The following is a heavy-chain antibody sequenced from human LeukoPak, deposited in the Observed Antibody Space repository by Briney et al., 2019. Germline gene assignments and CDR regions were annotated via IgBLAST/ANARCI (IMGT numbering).Heavy chain of an antibody. Sequence: PGGSLRLSCAASGFTFSSYGMHWVRQAPGKGLEWVAVISYDGSNKYYADSVKGRFTISRDNSKNTLYLQMNSLRAEDTAVYYCAKLYGARYGAELTYYYYYYMDVWGKGTTVTVSS. CDR3: AKLYGARYGAELTYYYYYYMDV. J-gene: IGHJ6*03. V-gene: IGHV3-30*18. CDR2: ISYDGSNK. CDR1: GFTFSSYG. D-gene: IGHD4/OR15-4a*01.